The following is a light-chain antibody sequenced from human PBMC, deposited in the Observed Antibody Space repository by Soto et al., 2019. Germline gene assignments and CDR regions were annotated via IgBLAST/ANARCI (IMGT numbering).Light chain of an antibody. V-gene: IGKV1-5*01. Sequence: DIQMTQSPSTLSASVGDRVTITCRASQSISTWLAWYQQKPGKAPKVLIYDASRLESGVPSRSSGSGSGTEFTLTISSLQPADFATYYCQQYNSYSWTFGQGTKVDI. J-gene: IGKJ1*01. CDR2: DAS. CDR3: QQYNSYSWT. CDR1: QSISTW.